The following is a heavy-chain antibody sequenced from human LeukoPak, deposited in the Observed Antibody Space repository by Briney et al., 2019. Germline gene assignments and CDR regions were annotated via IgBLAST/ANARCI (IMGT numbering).Heavy chain of an antibody. V-gene: IGHV4-61*02. CDR3: ARGGKASEDY. J-gene: IGHJ4*02. CDR1: GGSISSGSYY. D-gene: IGHD3-16*01. CDR2: INTGGST. Sequence: SQTLSLTCTVSGGSISSGSYYWSWIRQPAGRGLEWIGRINTGGSTNYNPSLKSRVTISVDTSKNQFSLKLSSVTAADTAVYYCARGGKASEDYWGQGTLVTVSS.